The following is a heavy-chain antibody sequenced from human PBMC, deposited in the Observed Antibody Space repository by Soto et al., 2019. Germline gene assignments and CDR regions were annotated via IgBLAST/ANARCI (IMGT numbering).Heavy chain of an antibody. D-gene: IGHD5-18*01. CDR3: ARGHYKYSFHYYYYMDV. J-gene: IGHJ6*03. CDR1: GGSFSGYY. CDR2: INHSGST. V-gene: IGHV4-34*01. Sequence: SETLSLTCAVYGGSFSGYYWSWIRQPPGKGLEWIGEINHSGSTNYNPSLKSRVTISVDTSKNQFSLKLSSVTAADTAVYYCARGHYKYSFHYYYYMDVWGKGTTVIVSS.